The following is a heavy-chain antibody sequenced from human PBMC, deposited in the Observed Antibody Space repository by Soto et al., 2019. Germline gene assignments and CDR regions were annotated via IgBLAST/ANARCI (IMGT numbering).Heavy chain of an antibody. CDR3: AKGLSGSGAYQWFDP. J-gene: IGHJ5*02. CDR2: ISGGGDNT. D-gene: IGHD3-10*01. V-gene: IGHV3-23*01. CDR1: AFTFSRFA. Sequence: EVQLLESGGGLVQPGGSLRLSCAASAFTFSRFAMSWVRQTPGNGLEWVSAISGGGDNTFYADSVKGWFTISRDNSKNTLYLQMNGLRVEDTAVYYCAKGLSGSGAYQWFDPWGQGTLVTVSS.